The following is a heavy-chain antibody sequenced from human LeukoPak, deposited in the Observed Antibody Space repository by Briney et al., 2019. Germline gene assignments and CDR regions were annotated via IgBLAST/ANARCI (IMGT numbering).Heavy chain of an antibody. CDR1: GFTFSSYA. Sequence: GRSLRLSCAASGFTFSSYAMHWVRQAPGKGPEWVAVISYDGSNKYYADSVKGRFTISRDNSKNTLYLQMNSLRAEDTAVYYCARDRPIAAAGTAFDYWGQGTLVTVSS. CDR3: ARDRPIAAAGTAFDY. V-gene: IGHV3-30*01. D-gene: IGHD6-13*01. J-gene: IGHJ4*02. CDR2: ISYDGSNK.